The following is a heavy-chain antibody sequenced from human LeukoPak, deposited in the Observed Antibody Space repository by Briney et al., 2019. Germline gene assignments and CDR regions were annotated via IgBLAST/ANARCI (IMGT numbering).Heavy chain of an antibody. CDR3: ARGSPIAAAGTETFDY. J-gene: IGHJ4*02. CDR1: DDSFSTHY. D-gene: IGHD6-13*01. V-gene: IGHV4-59*11. CDR2: ISSIGST. Sequence: SETLSLTCSVSDDSFSTHYWTWIRQPPGKGLEWIGYISSIGSTNYNPSLKSRVTISVDRSKNQFSLKLSSVTAADTAVYYCARGSPIAAAGTETFDYWGQGTLVTVSS.